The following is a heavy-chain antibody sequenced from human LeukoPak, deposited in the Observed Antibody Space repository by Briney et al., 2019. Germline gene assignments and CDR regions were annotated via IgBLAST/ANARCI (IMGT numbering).Heavy chain of an antibody. CDR3: AKDRDIAVADSDY. CDR1: GFTFSSFA. D-gene: IGHD6-19*01. CDR2: ISGSGGGT. J-gene: IGHJ4*02. V-gene: IGHV3-23*01. Sequence: RGSLRLSCVASGFTFSSFAMTWVRQAPGKGLEWVSGISGSGGGTYYADSVKGRFTISRDNSKNTVYLQMNSLRAEDTALYFCAKDRDIAVADSDYWGQGTLVTVSS.